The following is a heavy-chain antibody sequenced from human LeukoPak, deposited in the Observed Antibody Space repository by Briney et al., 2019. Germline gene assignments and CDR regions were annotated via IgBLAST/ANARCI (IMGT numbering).Heavy chain of an antibody. CDR3: AREYSSSWYYDY. CDR2: ISYDGSNK. Sequence: GGSLRLSCAASGFTFSSYAMHWVRQAPGKGLEWVAVISYDGSNKYYADSVKGRFTISRDNSKNTLYLQMSSLRAEDTAVYYCAREYSSSWYYDYWGQGTLVTVSS. V-gene: IGHV3-30-3*01. D-gene: IGHD6-13*01. CDR1: GFTFSSYA. J-gene: IGHJ4*02.